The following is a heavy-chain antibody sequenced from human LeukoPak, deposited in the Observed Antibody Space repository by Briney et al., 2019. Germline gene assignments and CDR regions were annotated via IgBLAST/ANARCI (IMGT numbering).Heavy chain of an antibody. CDR3: ARESPGPIVVVIDAFDI. J-gene: IGHJ3*02. CDR1: GGSIRSTGYY. V-gene: IGHV4-39*07. Sequence: PSETLSLTCTVSGGSIRSTGYYWGWIRQPPGKGLEWIGSIYYSGSTYYNPSLKSRVTISVDTSKNQFSLKLSSVTAADTAVYYCARESPGPIVVVIDAFDIWGQGTMVTVSS. D-gene: IGHD3-22*01. CDR2: IYYSGST.